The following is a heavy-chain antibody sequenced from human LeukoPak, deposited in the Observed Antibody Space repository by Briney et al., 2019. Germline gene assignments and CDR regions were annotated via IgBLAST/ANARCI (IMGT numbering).Heavy chain of an antibody. D-gene: IGHD2-15*01. J-gene: IGHJ4*02. V-gene: IGHV3-23*01. Sequence: PGGSLRLSCAASGFTFSSYAMSWVRQAPGKGLEWVSAISGSGGSTYYADSVKGRFTTSRDNSKNTLYLQMNSLRAEDTAVYYCAKGLLLGQGAFDYWGQGTLVTVSS. CDR3: AKGLLLGQGAFDY. CDR2: ISGSGGST. CDR1: GFTFSSYA.